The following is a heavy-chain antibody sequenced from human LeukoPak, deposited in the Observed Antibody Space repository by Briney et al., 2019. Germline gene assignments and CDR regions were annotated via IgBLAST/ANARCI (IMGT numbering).Heavy chain of an antibody. V-gene: IGHV3-21*01. CDR1: VFTFSSYS. Sequence: GGSLRLSCAASVFTFSSYSMNWVRQAPGKGLEWVSSISSSSSYIYYADSVKGRFTISRDNAKNSLYLQMNSLRAEDTAVYYCAREQKDYGDYSPFDYWGQGTLVTVPS. J-gene: IGHJ4*02. CDR3: AREQKDYGDYSPFDY. D-gene: IGHD4-17*01. CDR2: ISSSSSYI.